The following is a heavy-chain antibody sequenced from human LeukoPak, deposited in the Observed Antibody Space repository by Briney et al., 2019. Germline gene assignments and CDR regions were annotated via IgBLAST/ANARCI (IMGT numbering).Heavy chain of an antibody. J-gene: IGHJ5*02. CDR1: GGSFSGYY. CDR2: INHSGST. D-gene: IGHD3-10*01. V-gene: IGHV4-34*01. CDR3: ARDDYRGVTNFDP. Sequence: SETLSLTCAVYGGSFSGYYWSWIRQPPGKGPEWIGEINHSGSTNYNPSLKSRVTISVDTSKNQFSLQLTSVTAADTAVYYCARDDYRGVTNFDPWGQGTLVTVSS.